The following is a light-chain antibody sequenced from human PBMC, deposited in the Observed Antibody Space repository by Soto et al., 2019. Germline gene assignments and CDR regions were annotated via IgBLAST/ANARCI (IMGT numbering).Light chain of an antibody. CDR1: QSIASRY. J-gene: IGKJ3*01. Sequence: EIVLTQSPGTLSLSPWERATLSCRASQSIASRYVAWYQQKPGQVPRLVSYSASCRPTGIPVRFSGSGSGTDVTLTISKLEPEDFAVYYCQQYGSSSITFGPGTKVDIK. CDR3: QQYGSSSIT. V-gene: IGKV3-20*01. CDR2: SAS.